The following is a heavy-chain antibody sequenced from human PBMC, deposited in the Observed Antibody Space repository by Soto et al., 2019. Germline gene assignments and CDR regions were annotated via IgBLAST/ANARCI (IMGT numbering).Heavy chain of an antibody. V-gene: IGHV4-34*01. CDR1: GGSFSGYY. J-gene: IGHJ6*02. D-gene: IGHD3-10*01. CDR2: INHSGST. CDR3: ARGDVLRWFGDANYGMDV. Sequence: QVQLQQWGAGLLKPSETLSLTCAVYGGSFSGYYWSWIRQPPGKGLEWIGEINHSGSTNYNPSLKRRVTISVDTSKNQCALKRSSVTAADTAVYYCARGDVLRWFGDANYGMDVWGQGTTVTVSS.